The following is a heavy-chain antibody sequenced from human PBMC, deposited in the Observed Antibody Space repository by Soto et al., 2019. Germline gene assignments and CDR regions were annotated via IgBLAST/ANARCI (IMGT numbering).Heavy chain of an antibody. Sequence: ASVKVSCKASGFTFSNYGLNWGRQAPGQGVEWMGWVSANNGHTNYAQNLQGRVSMTTDTSTSTAYMELRGLTFDDTAVYYCARDIESVTAKHFFYYYAMDVWGQGTTVTVSS. CDR2: VSANNGHT. J-gene: IGHJ6*02. V-gene: IGHV1-18*01. CDR1: GFTFSNYG. D-gene: IGHD2-8*01. CDR3: ARDIESVTAKHFFYYYAMDV.